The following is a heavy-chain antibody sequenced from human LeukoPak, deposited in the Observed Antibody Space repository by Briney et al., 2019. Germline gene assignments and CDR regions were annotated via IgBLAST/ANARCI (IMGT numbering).Heavy chain of an antibody. D-gene: IGHD3-22*01. Sequence: GASVKVSCKASGYTFTSYDINWVRQATGQGLEWMGWMNPNSGNTGYAQKFQGRVTMTRNTSISTAYMELSSLRSEDTAVYYCARGDYYDSSGYYYASNYWGQGTLVTVSS. CDR3: ARGDYYDSSGYYYASNY. CDR1: GYTFTSYD. V-gene: IGHV1-8*01. CDR2: MNPNSGNT. J-gene: IGHJ4*02.